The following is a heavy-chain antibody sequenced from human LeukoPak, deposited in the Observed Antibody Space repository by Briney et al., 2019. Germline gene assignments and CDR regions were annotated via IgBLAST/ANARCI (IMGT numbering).Heavy chain of an antibody. V-gene: IGHV1-69*05. J-gene: IGHJ2*01. CDR3: AKGEGYCIDGTCYRYFDL. CDR2: IIPIFGTA. D-gene: IGHD2-15*01. CDR1: GGTFSSYA. Sequence: ASVKVSCKASGGTFSSYAISWVRQAPGQGLEWMGGIIPIFGTANYAQKFQGRVTITTDESTSTAYMELSSLRSEDTAVYYCAKGEGYCIDGTCYRYFDLWGRGTLVTVSS.